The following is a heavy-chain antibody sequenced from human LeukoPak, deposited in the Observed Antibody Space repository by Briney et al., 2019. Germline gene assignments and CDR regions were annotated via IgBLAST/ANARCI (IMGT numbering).Heavy chain of an antibody. V-gene: IGHV3-23*01. J-gene: IGHJ4*02. D-gene: IGHD1-26*01. Sequence: GGSLRLSCAASGFTFSSYGMSWVRQAPGKGLEWVPAISGSGGSTYYADSVKGRFTISRDNSKNTLYLQMNSLRAEDTAVYYCAKDSGGTYHTWGQGNLVTVSS. CDR3: AKDSGGTYHT. CDR1: GFTFSSYG. CDR2: ISGSGGST.